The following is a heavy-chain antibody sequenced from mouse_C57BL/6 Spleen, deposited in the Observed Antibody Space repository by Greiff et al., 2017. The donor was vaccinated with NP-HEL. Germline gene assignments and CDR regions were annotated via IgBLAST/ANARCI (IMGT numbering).Heavy chain of an antibody. J-gene: IGHJ4*01. D-gene: IGHD1-1*01. CDR1: GFSFNTYA. CDR2: IRSKSNNYAT. V-gene: IGHV10-1*01. CDR3: VRGGLNYYGSPYYYAMDY. Sequence: EVQLVESGGGLVQPKGSLKLSCAASGFSFNTYAMNWVRQAPGKGLEWVARIRSKSNNYATYYADSVKDRFTISRDDSESMLYLQMNNLKTEDTAMYYCVRGGLNYYGSPYYYAMDYWGQGTSVTVSS.